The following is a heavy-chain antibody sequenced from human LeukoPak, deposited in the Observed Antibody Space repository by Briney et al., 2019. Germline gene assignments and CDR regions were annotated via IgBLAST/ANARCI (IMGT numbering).Heavy chain of an antibody. Sequence: PGGSLRLSCAASGFTFSSYWMSWVRQAPGKGLEWVAVISYDGSNKYYADSVKGRFTISRDNSKNTLYLQMNSLRAEDTAVYYCARCLGSYFGNDAFDIWGQGTMVTVSS. CDR2: ISYDGSNK. CDR3: ARCLGSYFGNDAFDI. J-gene: IGHJ3*02. V-gene: IGHV3-30-3*01. CDR1: GFTFSSYW. D-gene: IGHD1-26*01.